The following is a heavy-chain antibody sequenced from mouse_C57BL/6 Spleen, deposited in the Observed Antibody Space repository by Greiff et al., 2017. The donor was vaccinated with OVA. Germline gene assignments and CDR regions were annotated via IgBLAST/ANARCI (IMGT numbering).Heavy chain of an antibody. V-gene: IGHV1-69*01. CDR3: AREVYYYGSRNFDY. CDR1: GYTFTSYW. D-gene: IGHD1-1*01. CDR2: IDPSDSYT. J-gene: IGHJ2*01. Sequence: QVQLQQPGAELVMPGASVKLSCKASGYTFTSYWMHWVKQRPGQGLEWIGEIDPSDSYTNYNQKFKGKSTLTVDTSSSTAYMKLSSLTSEDSAVYYCAREVYYYGSRNFDYWGQGTTLTVSS.